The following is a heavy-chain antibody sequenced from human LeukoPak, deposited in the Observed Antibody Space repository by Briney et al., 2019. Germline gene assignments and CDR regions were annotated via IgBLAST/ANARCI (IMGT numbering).Heavy chain of an antibody. CDR1: GYTFTNYG. J-gene: IGHJ6*02. Sequence: ASVKVSCKASGYTFTNYGISWVRQAPGQGLEWMGWISAYNGNANYAQRFQGRVATTTDTSTSTAYMGLRSLRSDDTAVYYCARNHYYDILTGYVTYGMDVWGQGTTVTVSS. CDR2: ISAYNGNA. D-gene: IGHD3-9*01. V-gene: IGHV1-18*01. CDR3: ARNHYYDILTGYVTYGMDV.